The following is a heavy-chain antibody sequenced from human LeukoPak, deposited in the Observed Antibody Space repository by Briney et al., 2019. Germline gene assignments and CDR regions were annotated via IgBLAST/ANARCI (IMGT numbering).Heavy chain of an antibody. J-gene: IGHJ4*01. CDR2: IYSGGST. V-gene: IGHV3-66*01. CDR1: GFTMRDND. CDR3: AKRPLSSCN. Sequence: GGSLRLSCAASGFTMRDNDMTWVRQAPGKGLEWVSPIYSGGSTSYADSVKGRFTISRDNSKNTLYLQMNSLRAEDTAVYYCAKRPLSSCNWGLGTLVTVSS.